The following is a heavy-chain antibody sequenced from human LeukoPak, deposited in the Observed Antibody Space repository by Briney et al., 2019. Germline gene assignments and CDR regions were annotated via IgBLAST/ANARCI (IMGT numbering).Heavy chain of an antibody. CDR1: GGSISSYY. V-gene: IGHV4-39*01. CDR3: ARQTGSGLFILP. D-gene: IGHD3/OR15-3a*01. CDR2: IYYTGNT. Sequence: SETLSLTCTVSGGSISSYYWSWIRQPPGMGLEWTGSIYYTGNTYYNASLKSQVSISIDTSKNQFSLKLTSVTAADTAVYYCARQTGSGLFILPGGQGTLVTVSS. J-gene: IGHJ4*02.